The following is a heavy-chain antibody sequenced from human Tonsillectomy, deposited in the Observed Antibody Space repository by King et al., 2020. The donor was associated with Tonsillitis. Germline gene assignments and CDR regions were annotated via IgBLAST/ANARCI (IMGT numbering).Heavy chain of an antibody. CDR1: GFTFSDYY. CDR3: AHSPPSSSFPFDY. D-gene: IGHD6-13*01. J-gene: IGHJ4*02. Sequence: VQLVESGGGLVKPGGSLRLSCAASGFTFSDYYMSWIRQAPGKGLGWVSYISSSGSTVYYADSVKGRFTISRDNAKNSMYPQMNSLIAEDTAVYYCAHSPPSSSFPFDYWGQGTLVTVSS. V-gene: IGHV3-11*01. CDR2: ISSSGSTV.